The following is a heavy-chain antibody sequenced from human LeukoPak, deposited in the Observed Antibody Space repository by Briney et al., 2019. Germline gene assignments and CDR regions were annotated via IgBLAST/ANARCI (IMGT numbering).Heavy chain of an antibody. CDR1: GGSFSGYY. D-gene: IGHD4-17*01. CDR2: INHSGST. Sequence: SETLSLTCAVYGGSFSGYYLSWIRQPPGKGLEWIGEINHSGSTNYNPSLKSRVTISVDTSKNHFSLKLSSVTAADTAVYYCARGSGEINYWGQGTLVTVSS. J-gene: IGHJ4*02. CDR3: ARGSGEINY. V-gene: IGHV4-34*01.